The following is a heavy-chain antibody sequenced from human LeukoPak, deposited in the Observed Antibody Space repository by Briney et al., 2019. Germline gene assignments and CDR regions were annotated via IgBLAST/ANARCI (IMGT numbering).Heavy chain of an antibody. V-gene: IGHV3-21*01. CDR3: ATEANGRHYDY. Sequence: PGGSLRLSCTVSGLTFSTYGFSWVRQAPGKGLEWIGSIDPTGSDRYHADSIKGRFTISRDKANNSLYLQMNSLRAEDTAVYYCATEANGRHYDYWGQGTLLTVSS. J-gene: IGHJ4*02. CDR1: GLTFSTYG. CDR2: IDPTGSDR. D-gene: IGHD2-8*01.